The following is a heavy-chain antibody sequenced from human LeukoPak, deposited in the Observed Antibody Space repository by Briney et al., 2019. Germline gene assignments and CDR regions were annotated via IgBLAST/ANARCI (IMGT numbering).Heavy chain of an antibody. CDR2: INHSGST. CDR3: ARGTARYYYDSSGYYLKCDYFDY. J-gene: IGHJ4*02. V-gene: IGHV4-34*01. CDR1: GGSFSGYY. Sequence: SETLSLTCAVYGGSFSGYYWSWIRQPPGKGLEWIGEINHSGSTNYNPSLKSRVTISVDTSKNQFSLKLSSVTAADTAVYYCARGTARYYYDSSGYYLKCDYFDYWGQGTLVTVSS. D-gene: IGHD3-22*01.